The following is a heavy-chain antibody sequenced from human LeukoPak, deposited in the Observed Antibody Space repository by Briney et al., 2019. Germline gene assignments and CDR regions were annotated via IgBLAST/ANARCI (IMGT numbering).Heavy chain of an antibody. CDR2: INTYNGET. J-gene: IGHJ4*02. CDR1: GYILTNSG. Sequence: ASVKVSCSSSGYILTNSGIYWVRKAPGQGLEWMGWINTYNGETEYAQNFQGRVTMTTDTSTSTAYMDLRSLTSDDTAVYYCARGRLGVSGYKDYLDYWGQGTLVTVSS. CDR3: ARGRLGVSGYKDYLDY. D-gene: IGHD5-12*01. V-gene: IGHV1-18*01.